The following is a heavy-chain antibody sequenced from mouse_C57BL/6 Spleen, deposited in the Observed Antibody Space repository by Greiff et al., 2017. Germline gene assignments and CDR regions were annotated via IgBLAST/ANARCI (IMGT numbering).Heavy chain of an antibody. CDR1: GYTFTSYW. D-gene: IGHD1-3*01. Sequence: QVQLQQPGAELVRPGSSVKLSCKASGYTFTSYWMHWVKQRPIQGLEWIGNIDPSDSETHYNQKFKDKATLTVDKSSSTAYMQLSSLTSEDSAVYYGARGRDGPLSEYFDYWGQGTTLTVSS. V-gene: IGHV1-52*01. CDR3: ARGRDGPLSEYFDY. J-gene: IGHJ2*01. CDR2: IDPSDSET.